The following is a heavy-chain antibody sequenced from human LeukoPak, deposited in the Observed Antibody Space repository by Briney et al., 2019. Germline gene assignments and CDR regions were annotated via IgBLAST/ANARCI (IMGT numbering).Heavy chain of an antibody. CDR3: AKVKYYYDSSGYFPDAFDI. V-gene: IGHV3-23*01. D-gene: IGHD3-22*01. CDR1: GFTFSGYA. Sequence: PGGSLRLSCAASGFTFSGYAMSWVRQAPGKGLEWVSAISGNGGSTYYADSVKGRFTISRDNSKNTLYLQMNSLRAEDTAVYYCAKVKYYYDSSGYFPDAFDIWGQGTMVTVSS. CDR2: ISGNGGST. J-gene: IGHJ3*02.